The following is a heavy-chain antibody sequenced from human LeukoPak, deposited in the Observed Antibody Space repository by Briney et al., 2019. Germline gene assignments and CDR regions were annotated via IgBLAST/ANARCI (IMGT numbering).Heavy chain of an antibody. CDR1: GGSISTYS. Sequence: SETMSLTCTVSGGSISTYSWSWIRQPPGKGLEWIGLIYDGGSTYYNPSLKSRVSISLDMSKNHVSLKLNSVTSPDTAVYYCAKGLAVAGHFDYWGQGTLVTVSS. J-gene: IGHJ4*02. CDR3: AKGLAVAGHFDY. CDR2: IYDGGST. D-gene: IGHD6-19*01. V-gene: IGHV4-59*01.